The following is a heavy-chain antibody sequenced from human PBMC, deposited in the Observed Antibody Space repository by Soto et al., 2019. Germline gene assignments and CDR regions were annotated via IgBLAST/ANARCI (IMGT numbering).Heavy chain of an antibody. J-gene: IGHJ4*02. V-gene: IGHV4-31*03. Sequence: QVQLQESGPGLVKPSQTLSLTCTVSGGSISSGGYYWSWIRQHPGKGLEWIGYIYYSGSTYYNPSLKSRVTISVDTSKNQFSLKLSAVTAADTAVYYCARERAGDGYNRFDYWGQGTLVTVSS. CDR2: IYYSGST. CDR1: GGSISSGGYY. D-gene: IGHD5-12*01. CDR3: ARERAGDGYNRFDY.